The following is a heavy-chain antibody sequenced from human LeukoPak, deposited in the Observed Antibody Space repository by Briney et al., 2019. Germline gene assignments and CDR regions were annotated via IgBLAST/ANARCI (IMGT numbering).Heavy chain of an antibody. CDR3: ARGMPGAILYYYYYMDV. CDR2: TNPNRGNT. Sequence: GSVKDSCMAAGYTFSSYDLSWVRQATGQGLEGMGWTNPNRGNTGYAQKFQGRVTMTRNTSISTAYMELSSLRSEDTAVYYCARGMPGAILYYYYYMDVWGKGTTVTVSS. D-gene: IGHD1-26*01. J-gene: IGHJ6*03. V-gene: IGHV1-8*01. CDR1: GYTFSSYD.